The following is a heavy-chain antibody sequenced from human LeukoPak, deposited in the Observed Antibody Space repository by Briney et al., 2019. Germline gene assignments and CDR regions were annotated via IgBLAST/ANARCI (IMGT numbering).Heavy chain of an antibody. Sequence: ASVKVSCKSSGYTFTGYYMRWVRQAPGQGLEWMGCINPNNGGTNYAQKFQGRVTMTRDTSISAVYMELSRLRSHDTVVYYCARDGTGVYNLVQYWGQGTLVTVSS. CDR1: GYTFTGYY. D-gene: IGHD5-24*01. CDR3: ARDGTGVYNLVQY. J-gene: IGHJ4*02. CDR2: INPNNGGT. V-gene: IGHV1-2*02.